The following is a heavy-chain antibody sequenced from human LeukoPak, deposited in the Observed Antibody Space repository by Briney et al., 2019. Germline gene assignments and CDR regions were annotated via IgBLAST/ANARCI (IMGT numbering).Heavy chain of an antibody. D-gene: IGHD4-11*01. CDR1: GGSFSGYY. Sequence: PSETLSLTCAVYGGSFSGYYWSWIRQPPGKGLEWIGEINHSGSTNYNPSLKSRVTISVHTSKNQFSLKLSSVTAADTAVYYCARDYSSNHFDYWGQGTLVTVSS. J-gene: IGHJ4*02. CDR3: ARDYSSNHFDY. V-gene: IGHV4-34*01. CDR2: INHSGST.